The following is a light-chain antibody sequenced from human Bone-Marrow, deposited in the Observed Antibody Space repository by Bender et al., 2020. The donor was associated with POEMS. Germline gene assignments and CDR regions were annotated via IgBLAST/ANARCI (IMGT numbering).Light chain of an antibody. CDR3: CSYAGNYTLV. V-gene: IGLV2-11*01. Sequence: QSALTQPASVSGSPGQSITISCTGTSSDIGLYNYVSWYQHHPGKAPKLLICDVSNRPSGVPDRYSGSKSGNTASLTISGLQAEDEAEYYCCSYAGNYTLVFGGGTKVTV. CDR2: DVS. CDR1: SSDIGLYNY. J-gene: IGLJ3*02.